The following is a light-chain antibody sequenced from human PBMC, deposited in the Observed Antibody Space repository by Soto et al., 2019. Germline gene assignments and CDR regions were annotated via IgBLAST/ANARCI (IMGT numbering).Light chain of an antibody. CDR2: GAS. CDR1: QSVGSS. V-gene: IGKV3-11*01. CDR3: QQRQSWPRT. J-gene: IGKJ1*01. Sequence: EIVLTQSPGNLSLSPGERATLSCRASQSVGSSLSWYQQKPGQAPRLLFYGASNRATAIPDRFSGSGFGTDFTLTISRLEPEDFAVYYCQQRQSWPRTFGQGTKVDI.